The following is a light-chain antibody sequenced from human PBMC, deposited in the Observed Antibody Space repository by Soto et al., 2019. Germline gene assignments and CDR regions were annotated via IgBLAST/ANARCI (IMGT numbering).Light chain of an antibody. CDR3: AAWDYSLNGVV. CDR1: SSNIGSNT. Sequence: SVLTQPPSASGTPGQRVTISCSGSSSNIGSNTVNWYQQLPGTAPKRLIYSNTQRPSGVPDRFSGSKSGNSASLAISGLQSEDEADYYCAAWDYSLNGVVFGGGTKLTGL. V-gene: IGLV1-44*01. CDR2: SNT. J-gene: IGLJ2*01.